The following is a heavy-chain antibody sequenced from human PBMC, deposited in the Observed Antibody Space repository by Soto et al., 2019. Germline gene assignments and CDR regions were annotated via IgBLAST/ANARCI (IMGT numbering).Heavy chain of an antibody. J-gene: IGHJ5*01. CDR3: ARRPSADWFDS. CDR1: GYTFSNYA. D-gene: IGHD2-2*01. Sequence: ASVNVSCKASGYTFSNYAINWVRQAPGQGLEWMGWISTHNGKPNYAQKVQDRVTMTTDTSTNTAYMELRSLRSDDTAVYYCARRPSADWFDSLGQGTLVTVSS. V-gene: IGHV1-18*01. CDR2: ISTHNGKP.